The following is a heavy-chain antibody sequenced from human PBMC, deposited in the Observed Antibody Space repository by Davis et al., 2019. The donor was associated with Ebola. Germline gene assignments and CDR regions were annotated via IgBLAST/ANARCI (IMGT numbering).Heavy chain of an antibody. CDR3: AGQSSSSWGDY. Sequence: SETLSLTCTVSGGSISGYYWSWIRQPPGKGLEWIGYIYYSGSTNYNPSLKSRVTISVDTSKNQFSLKLSSVTAADTAVYYCAGQSSSSWGDYWGQGTLVTVSS. V-gene: IGHV4-59*01. D-gene: IGHD6-6*01. CDR2: IYYSGST. J-gene: IGHJ4*02. CDR1: GGSISGYY.